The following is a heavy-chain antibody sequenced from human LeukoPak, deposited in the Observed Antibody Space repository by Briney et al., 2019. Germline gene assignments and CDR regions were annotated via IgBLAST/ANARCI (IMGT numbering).Heavy chain of an antibody. CDR2: ISASGGGT. CDR3: AKQSPPLCGERVWYCGGDFDY. D-gene: IGHD2-21*01. V-gene: IGHV3-23*01. CDR1: GFTFSSYA. Sequence: QPGGSLRPSCAASGFTFSSYAMTWVRQAPEKGLEWVSTISASGGGTYYADSVKGHFTISRDNSKNTLYLQMNSLRAEDTAVYYCAKQSPPLCGERVWYCGGDFDYWGQGTLVTVSS. J-gene: IGHJ4*02.